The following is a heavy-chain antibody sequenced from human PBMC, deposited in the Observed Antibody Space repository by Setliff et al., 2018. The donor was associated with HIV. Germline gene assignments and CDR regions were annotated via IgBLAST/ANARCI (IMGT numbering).Heavy chain of an antibody. J-gene: IGHJ4*02. CDR1: GFTFNSYA. CDR3: AKDYSSGWFDY. Sequence: GGSLRLSCAASGFTFNSYAMHWVRQAPGKGLEWVAFIRCDGSNEYYADSVKGRFTISRDNSKNTLYLQMNSLRAEDTAVYYCAKDYSSGWFDYWGQGTLVTVSS. CDR2: IRCDGSNE. V-gene: IGHV3-30*02. D-gene: IGHD6-19*01.